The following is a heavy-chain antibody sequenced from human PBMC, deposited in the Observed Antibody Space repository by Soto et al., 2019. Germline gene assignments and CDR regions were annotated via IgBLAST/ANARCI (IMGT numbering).Heavy chain of an antibody. CDR1: GYTFTSYG. CDR2: ISAYNGNT. J-gene: IGHJ4*02. V-gene: IGHV1-18*01. CDR3: ASFRLSYYYDSSGYPSY. D-gene: IGHD3-22*01. Sequence: ASVKVSCKASGYTFTSYGISWVRQAPGQGLEWMGWISAYNGNTNYAQKLQGRVTMTTDTSTSTAYMELRSLRSDDTAVYYCASFRLSYYYDSSGYPSYWGQGTLVTVSS.